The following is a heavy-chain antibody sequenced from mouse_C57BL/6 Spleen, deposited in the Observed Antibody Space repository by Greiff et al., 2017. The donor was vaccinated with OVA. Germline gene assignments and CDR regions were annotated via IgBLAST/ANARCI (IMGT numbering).Heavy chain of an antibody. CDR1: GYTFTDYY. Sequence: QVQLKQSGPELVKPGASVKISCKASGYTFTDYYINWVKQRPGQGLEWIGWIFPGSGSTYYNEKFKGKATLTVDKSSSTAYMLLSSLTSEDSAVYFCARGIYYYGSSPYYAMDYWGQGTSVTVSS. V-gene: IGHV1-75*01. CDR3: ARGIYYYGSSPYYAMDY. D-gene: IGHD1-1*01. CDR2: IFPGSGST. J-gene: IGHJ4*01.